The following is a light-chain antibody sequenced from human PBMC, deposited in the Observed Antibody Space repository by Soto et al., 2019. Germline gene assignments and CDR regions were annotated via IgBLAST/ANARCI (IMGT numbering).Light chain of an antibody. J-gene: IGKJ3*01. V-gene: IGKV1-39*01. CDR1: HNSSSY. Sequence: DTQMTQSPSSLSASVGERVTITCRASHNSSSYLNWYQQQPGKPPNLLIDGAFHLQSRVPSRFSGNGAATHFTLTISSLQPGDFATYYCQQTFDTPFTFGPGTTVDI. CDR3: QQTFDTPFT. CDR2: GAF.